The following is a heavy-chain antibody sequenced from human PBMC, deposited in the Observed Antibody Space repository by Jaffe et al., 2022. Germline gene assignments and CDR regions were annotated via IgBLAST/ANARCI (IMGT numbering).Heavy chain of an antibody. J-gene: IGHJ5*02. CDR1: GGSISSSTYY. CDR2: IYYSGTT. D-gene: IGHD2-8*01. V-gene: IGHV4-39*01. Sequence: QLQLQESGPGLVKPSETLSLTCTVSGGSISSSTYYWEWIRQPPGKGLEWIGSIYYSGTTYYNLSLKSRVTLSVDTSKNQFSLKLSSVTAADTAVYYCARRNGGNKNWFDPWGQGNLVTVSS. CDR3: ARRNGGNKNWFDP.